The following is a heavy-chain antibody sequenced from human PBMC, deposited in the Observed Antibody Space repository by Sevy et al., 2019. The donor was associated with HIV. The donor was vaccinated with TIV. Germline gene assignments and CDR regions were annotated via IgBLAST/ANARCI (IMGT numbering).Heavy chain of an antibody. J-gene: IGHJ6*02. D-gene: IGHD6-6*01. CDR1: GFTFSSYG. CDR3: ARALAALPGYYYGMDV. V-gene: IGHV3-30*03. CDR2: LLYDGSNK. Sequence: GGSLRLSCAASGFTFSSYGMHWVRRAPGKGLEWVAVLLYDGSNKYYADSVKGRFTISRDNSKNTLYLQMNSLRAGDTAVYYCARALAALPGYYYGMDVWGQGTAVTVSS.